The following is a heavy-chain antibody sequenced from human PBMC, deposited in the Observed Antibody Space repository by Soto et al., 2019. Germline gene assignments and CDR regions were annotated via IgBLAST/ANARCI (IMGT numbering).Heavy chain of an antibody. J-gene: IGHJ4*02. Sequence: SETLSLTCTVSGGSIYRSGYYWGWIRQPPGRGLEWIGNIDYNGVTYSNPSLKSRVTISRDTSKNQFSLKLASVTAADTALYYCGKVLVGATGHTDSDSWGPGTLVTVSS. V-gene: IGHV4-39*01. D-gene: IGHD2-15*01. CDR2: IDYNGVT. CDR1: GGSIYRSGYY. CDR3: GKVLVGATGHTDSDS.